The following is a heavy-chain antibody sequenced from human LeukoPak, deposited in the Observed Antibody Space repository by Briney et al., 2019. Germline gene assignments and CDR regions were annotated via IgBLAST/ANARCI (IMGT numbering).Heavy chain of an antibody. J-gene: IGHJ4*02. CDR1: GYSISSGYY. V-gene: IGHV4-38-2*02. CDR2: IYHSGST. Sequence: SETLSLTYTVSGYSISSGYYWGWIRQPPGKGLEWIGSIYHSGSTYYNPSLKSRVTISVDTSKNQFSLKLSSVTAADTAVYYCERDHGVVIVYFDYWGQGTLVTVSS. CDR3: ERDHGVVIVYFDY. D-gene: IGHD3-3*01.